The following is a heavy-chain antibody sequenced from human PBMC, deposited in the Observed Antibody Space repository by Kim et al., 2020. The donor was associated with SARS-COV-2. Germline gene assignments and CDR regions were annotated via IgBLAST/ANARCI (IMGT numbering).Heavy chain of an antibody. CDR1: GGSFSGYY. CDR3: ARVDGYSSSWYVNWFDP. CDR2: INHSGST. V-gene: IGHV4-34*01. J-gene: IGHJ5*02. D-gene: IGHD6-13*01. Sequence: SETLSLTCAVYGGSFSGYYWSWIRQPPGKGLEWIGEINHSGSTNYNPSLKSRVTISVDTSKNQFSLKLSSVTAADTAVYYCARVDGYSSSWYVNWFDPWGQGTLVTVSS.